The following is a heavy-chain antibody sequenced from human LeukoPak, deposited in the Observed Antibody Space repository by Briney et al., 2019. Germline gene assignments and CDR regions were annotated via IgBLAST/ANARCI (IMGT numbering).Heavy chain of an antibody. V-gene: IGHV4-59*08. Sequence: SETLSLTCTVSGGSISSYYWSWIRQPPGKGLEWIAYISDIGSINYNPSLKSRVTISVDTSKNQFSLKLSSVTAADTAVYYCARHERSYYYDSSGYSFDPWGQGTLVTVSS. CDR3: ARHERSYYYDSSGYSFDP. CDR1: GGSISSYY. J-gene: IGHJ5*02. D-gene: IGHD3-22*01. CDR2: ISDIGSI.